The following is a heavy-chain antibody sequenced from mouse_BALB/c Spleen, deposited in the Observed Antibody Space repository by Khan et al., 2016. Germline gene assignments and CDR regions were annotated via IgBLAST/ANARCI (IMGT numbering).Heavy chain of an antibody. Sequence: QVQLQQSGAELARPGASVKLSCRASGYTFTDSYINWVKQRTGQGLEWIGEIYPGSGNSYYNANFKGKATLTADTSSSTAYIQLTSLTSEDSAVYFGAREGLYGNYIASWFAYWGQGTLVTVS. CDR1: GYTFTDSY. CDR2: IYPGSGNS. D-gene: IGHD2-1*01. CDR3: AREGLYGNYIASWFAY. J-gene: IGHJ3*01. V-gene: IGHV1-77*01.